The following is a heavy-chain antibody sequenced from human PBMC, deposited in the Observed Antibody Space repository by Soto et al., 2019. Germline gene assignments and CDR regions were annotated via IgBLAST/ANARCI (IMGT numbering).Heavy chain of an antibody. CDR1: GFTFRSYA. CDR2: ISGSGGST. CDR3: AKGIVYYYDSSGYFAY. Sequence: GGSLRLSCAASGFTFRSYAMSWVRQAPGKGLEWVSAISGSGGSTYYADSVKGRFTISRDNSKNTLYLQMNSLRAEDTAVYYCAKGIVYYYDSSGYFAYWGQGTLVTVSS. D-gene: IGHD3-22*01. J-gene: IGHJ4*02. V-gene: IGHV3-23*01.